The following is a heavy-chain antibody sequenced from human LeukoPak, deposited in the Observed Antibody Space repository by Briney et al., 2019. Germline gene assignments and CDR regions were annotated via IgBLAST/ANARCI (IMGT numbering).Heavy chain of an antibody. D-gene: IGHD3-10*01. V-gene: IGHV4-39*01. J-gene: IGHJ6*03. CDR1: GASISSSDRY. CDR3: ARHQEGMVRGVLYYMDV. Sequence: SETLSLTCTVSGASISSSDRYWGWIRQPPGTGLEWIGSIYYSGITYHNPSLKSRVTISVDTSNNQFSLKMSSVTAADTAVYFCARHQEGMVRGVLYYMDVWGKGTTVTISS. CDR2: IYYSGIT.